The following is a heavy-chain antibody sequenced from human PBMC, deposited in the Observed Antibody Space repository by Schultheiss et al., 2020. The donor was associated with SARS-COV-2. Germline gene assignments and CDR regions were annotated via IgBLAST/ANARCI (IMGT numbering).Heavy chain of an antibody. CDR1: GFTVSSNY. D-gene: IGHD3-10*01. Sequence: GGSLRLSCAASGFTVSSNYMSWVRQAPGKGLEWVAVIWYDGSNKYYADSVKGRFTISRDNSKNTLYLQMNSLRAEDTAVYHCAYPWFGEEGYWGQGTLVTVSS. CDR3: AYPWFGEEGY. V-gene: IGHV3-33*08. J-gene: IGHJ4*02. CDR2: IWYDGSNK.